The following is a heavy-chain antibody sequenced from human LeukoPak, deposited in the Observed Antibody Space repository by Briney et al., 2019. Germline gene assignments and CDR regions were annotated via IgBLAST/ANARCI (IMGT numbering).Heavy chain of an antibody. D-gene: IGHD3-10*01. Sequence: SETLSLTCAVSGYSISSGYYWGWIRQPPGKGLEWIGSIYHSGSTYYNPSLKSRVTISVGTSKNQFSLKLSSVTAADTAVYYCAYGSGRSYFDYWGQGTLVTVSS. CDR3: AYGSGRSYFDY. J-gene: IGHJ4*02. V-gene: IGHV4-38-2*01. CDR1: GYSISSGYY. CDR2: IYHSGST.